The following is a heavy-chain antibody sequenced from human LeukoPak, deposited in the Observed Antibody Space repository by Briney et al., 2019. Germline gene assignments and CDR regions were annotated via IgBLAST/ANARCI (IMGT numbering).Heavy chain of an antibody. D-gene: IGHD5-18*01. Sequence: SETLSLTCTVSGGSISSGDYYWSWIRQPPVKGLEWIGYIYYSGSTYYTPSLRGRVTISVDTSKNQFSLNLSSVTAADTAVYYCARGYSLDYWGQGTLVTVSS. V-gene: IGHV4-30-4*01. CDR2: IYYSGST. CDR1: GGSISSGDYY. CDR3: ARGYSLDY. J-gene: IGHJ4*02.